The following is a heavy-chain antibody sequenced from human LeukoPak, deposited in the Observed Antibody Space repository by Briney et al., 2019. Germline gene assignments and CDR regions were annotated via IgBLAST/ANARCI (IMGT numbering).Heavy chain of an antibody. Sequence: SVKVSCKASGGTFSSYVISWVRQAPGQGLEWMGGIIPIFGTANYAQKFQGRVTITADESTSTAYMELSSLRSEDTAVYYCAINPPHSSGWYSAGAFDIWGQGTMVTVSS. CDR3: AINPPHSSGWYSAGAFDI. CDR2: IIPIFGTA. V-gene: IGHV1-69*13. CDR1: GGTFSSYV. J-gene: IGHJ3*02. D-gene: IGHD6-19*01.